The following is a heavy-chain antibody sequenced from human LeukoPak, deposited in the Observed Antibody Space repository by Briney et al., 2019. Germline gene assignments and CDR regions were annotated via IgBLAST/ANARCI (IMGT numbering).Heavy chain of an antibody. CDR1: GGTLSSYA. J-gene: IGHJ1*01. Sequence: SVKVSCKASGGTLSSYAISWVRQAPGQGLEWMGGIIPIFGTANYAQKFQGRVTITTDESTSTAYMELSSLRSEDTAVYYCARGKISSSWSQGNFQHWGQGTLVTVSS. CDR2: IIPIFGTA. D-gene: IGHD6-13*01. CDR3: ARGKISSSWSQGNFQH. V-gene: IGHV1-69*05.